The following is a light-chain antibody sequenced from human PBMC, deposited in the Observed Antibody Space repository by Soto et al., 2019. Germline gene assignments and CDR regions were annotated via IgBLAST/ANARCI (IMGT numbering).Light chain of an antibody. V-gene: IGKV1-39*01. J-gene: IGKJ4*01. CDR1: QSISSN. CDR3: QQSYSTPLT. Sequence: DIQMTQSPSSLSASVGDRVTITCRASQSISSNLYWYQQKPGKAPKLLIYAASSLQSGVPSRFSGGGSGTDFTLTISSLQPEDFATYSCQQSYSTPLTFGGGTKVDIK. CDR2: AAS.